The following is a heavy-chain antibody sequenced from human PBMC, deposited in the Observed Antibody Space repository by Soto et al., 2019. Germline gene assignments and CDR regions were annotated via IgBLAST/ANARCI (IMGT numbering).Heavy chain of an antibody. Sequence: GGSLRLSCAASGFTFSSYAMSWVRQAPGKGLEWVSAISGGGGRTYYADSVKGRFTISRDNSKNTLYLQMNSRRAEDRAVYYCANDSEGYCSSTSCYGTFDHWGQGTLVTVSS. D-gene: IGHD2-2*01. CDR3: ANDSEGYCSSTSCYGTFDH. CDR2: ISGGGGRT. J-gene: IGHJ4*02. V-gene: IGHV3-23*01. CDR1: GFTFSSYA.